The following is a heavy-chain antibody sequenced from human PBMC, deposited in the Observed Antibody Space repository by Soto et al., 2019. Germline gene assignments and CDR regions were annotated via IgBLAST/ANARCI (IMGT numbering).Heavy chain of an antibody. CDR2: INAGNGNT. Sequence: QVQLVQSGAEVKKPGASVNVSCKASGYTFTSYAMHWVRQAPGQRLEWMGWINAGNGNTKYSQKFQGRVTITRDTSASTAYMELSSLRSEDTAVYYCATGDDYGDYGYWGQGTLVTVSS. D-gene: IGHD4-17*01. CDR3: ATGDDYGDYGY. CDR1: GYTFTSYA. J-gene: IGHJ4*02. V-gene: IGHV1-3*01.